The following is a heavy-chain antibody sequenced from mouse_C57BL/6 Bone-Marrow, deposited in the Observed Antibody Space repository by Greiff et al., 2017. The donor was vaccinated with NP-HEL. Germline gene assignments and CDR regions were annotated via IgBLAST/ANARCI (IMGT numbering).Heavy chain of an antibody. CDR1: GFTFSSYG. V-gene: IGHV5-6*01. CDR3: ASSTVVASHWYFDV. CDR2: ISSGGSYT. Sequence: EVKLVESGGDLVKPGGSLKLSCAASGFTFSSYGMSWVRQTPDKRLEWVATISSGGSYTYYPDSVKGRFTISRDNAKNTLYLQMSSLKSEDTAMYYCASSTVVASHWYFDVWGTGTTVTVSS. D-gene: IGHD1-1*01. J-gene: IGHJ1*03.